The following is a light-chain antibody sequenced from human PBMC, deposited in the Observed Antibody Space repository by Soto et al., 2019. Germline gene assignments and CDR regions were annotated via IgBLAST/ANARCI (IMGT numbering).Light chain of an antibody. CDR1: SSDVGAYNY. V-gene: IGLV2-14*01. J-gene: IGLJ3*02. CDR3: SSYTSGSTWV. Sequence: QSALTQPASVSGSPRQSITISCTGTSSDVGAYNYVSWYQQHPGKAPKLMIYEVSNRPTGVSNRFSGSKSGNTPSRTISGLQAEDEADYYCSSYTSGSTWVFGGGTKVTVL. CDR2: EVS.